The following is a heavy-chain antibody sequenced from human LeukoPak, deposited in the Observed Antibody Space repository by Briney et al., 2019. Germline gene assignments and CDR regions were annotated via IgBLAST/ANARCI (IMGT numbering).Heavy chain of an antibody. D-gene: IGHD4-17*01. CDR3: ARVPTVTFFDY. J-gene: IGHJ4*02. V-gene: IGHV4-39*01. CDR2: IYYSGST. CDR1: GGSISSSSYY. Sequence: SETLSLTCTVSGGSISSSSYYWGWIRQPPGKGLEWVGSIYYSGSTYYNPSLKSRVTISVDTSKNQFSLKLSSVTAADTAVYYCARVPTVTFFDYWGQGTLVTVSS.